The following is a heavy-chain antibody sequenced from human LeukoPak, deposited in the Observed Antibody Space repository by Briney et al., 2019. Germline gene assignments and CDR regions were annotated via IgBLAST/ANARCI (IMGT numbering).Heavy chain of an antibody. CDR3: ARGPTRYYFDC. J-gene: IGHJ4*02. D-gene: IGHD4-17*01. Sequence: QVQLQESGPGLVKPSQTVSLICTVSGGSISNYYWSWIRQPPGEGLEWIGYIYYSGSTNYNPSLKSRVTISVDTSKNQFSLGLSSVTAADTAVYYCARGPTRYYFDCWGQGTLVTVSS. V-gene: IGHV4-59*01. CDR1: GGSISNYY. CDR2: IYYSGST.